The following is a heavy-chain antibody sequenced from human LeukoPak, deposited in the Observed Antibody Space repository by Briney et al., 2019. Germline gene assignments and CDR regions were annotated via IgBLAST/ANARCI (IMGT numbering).Heavy chain of an antibody. CDR2: INPSGGST. J-gene: IGHJ4*02. CDR1: GYTFTSYY. V-gene: IGHV1-46*01. CDR3: ARTTSFTASGYDY. Sequence: ASVKVSRKASGYTFTSYYMHWVRQAPGQGLEWMGIINPSGGSTSYAQKFQGRVTMTRDTSTSTVYMELSSLRSEDTAVYFCARTTSFTASGYDYWGQGTLVTVSS. D-gene: IGHD6-25*01.